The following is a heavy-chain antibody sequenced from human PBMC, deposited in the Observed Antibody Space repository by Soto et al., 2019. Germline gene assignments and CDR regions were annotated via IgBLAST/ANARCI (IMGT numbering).Heavy chain of an antibody. CDR1: GGSISSGGYS. CDR3: ARAVYSSGRRVGYFDY. Sequence: PSETLSLTCAVSGGSISSGGYSWSWIRQPPGKGLEWIGYIYHSGSTYYNPSLKSRVTISVDRSKNQFSLKLSSVTAADTAVYYCARAVYSSGRRVGYFDYWGQATLVSVSS. V-gene: IGHV4-30-2*01. D-gene: IGHD6-19*01. CDR2: IYHSGST. J-gene: IGHJ4*02.